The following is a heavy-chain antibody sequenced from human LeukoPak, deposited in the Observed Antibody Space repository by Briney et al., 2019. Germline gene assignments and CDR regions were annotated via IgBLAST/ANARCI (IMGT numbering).Heavy chain of an antibody. Sequence: GGSLRLSCSASGFTLSSHAMHWVRQAPGKALEYVSAISYNGGSTYYANSVKDRFTISRDNAKNSLYLQMNSLRGEDTAVYYCARVSGHSGSPWGQGTLVTVSS. J-gene: IGHJ5*02. D-gene: IGHD5-12*01. CDR1: GFTLSSHA. CDR2: ISYNGGST. V-gene: IGHV3-64*04. CDR3: ARVSGHSGSP.